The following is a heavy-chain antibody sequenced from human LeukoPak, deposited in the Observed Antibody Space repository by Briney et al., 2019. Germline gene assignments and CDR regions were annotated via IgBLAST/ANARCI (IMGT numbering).Heavy chain of an antibody. Sequence: GGSLRLSCAASGFTFSSYSMNWVRQAPGKGLEWVSSISSSSSYIYYADSVKGRFTISRDNAKNSLYLQMNSLRAEDTAVYYCARVLSRDYGSGSYSYYDSSGYYSTWGQGTLVTASS. CDR3: ARVLSRDYGSGSYSYYDSSGYYST. V-gene: IGHV3-21*01. D-gene: IGHD3-22*01. CDR1: GFTFSSYS. CDR2: ISSSSSYI. J-gene: IGHJ5*02.